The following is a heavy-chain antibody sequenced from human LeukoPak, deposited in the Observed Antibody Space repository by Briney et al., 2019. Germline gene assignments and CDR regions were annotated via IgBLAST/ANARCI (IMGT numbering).Heavy chain of an antibody. D-gene: IGHD2-2*01. V-gene: IGHV1-69*05. CDR1: GYTFTSYG. CDR3: ASGEEYQLLGDDAFDI. J-gene: IGHJ3*02. CDR2: IIPIFGTA. Sequence: ASVKVSCKASGYTFTSYGISWVRQAPGQGLEWMGGIIPIFGTANYAQKFQGRVTITTDESTSTAYMELSSLRSEDTAVYYCASGEEYQLLGDDAFDIWGQGTMVTVSS.